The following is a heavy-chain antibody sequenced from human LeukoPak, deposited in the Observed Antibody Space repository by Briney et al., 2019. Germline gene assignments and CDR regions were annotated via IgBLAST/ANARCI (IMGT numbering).Heavy chain of an antibody. V-gene: IGHV1-2*02. CDR1: GYTFTGYY. CDR3: ARSGRNSRSSGYSNWFDP. D-gene: IGHD3-22*01. J-gene: IGHJ5*02. Sequence: VASVKVSCKASGYTFTGYYIQWVRQAPGQGLEWMGWINPNTGGINYAQKFQGRVTMTRDTSISTAYVELSRLRSDDTAVYYCARSGRNSRSSGYSNWFDPWGQGTLVTVSS. CDR2: INPNTGGI.